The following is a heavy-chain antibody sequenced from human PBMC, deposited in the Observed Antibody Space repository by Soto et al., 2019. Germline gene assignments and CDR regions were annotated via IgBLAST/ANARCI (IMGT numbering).Heavy chain of an antibody. CDR2: INAGNGNT. CDR3: ARGKSGLVNPYYYYGMDV. V-gene: IGHV1-3*01. CDR1: GYTFTSYA. J-gene: IGHJ6*02. D-gene: IGHD2-2*01. Sequence: ASVKVSCKASGYTFTSYAMHWVRQAPGQRLEWMGWINAGNGNTKYSQKFQGRVTITRDTSASTAYMELSSLRSEDTAVYYCARGKSGLVNPYYYYGMDVWGQGTTVTVSS.